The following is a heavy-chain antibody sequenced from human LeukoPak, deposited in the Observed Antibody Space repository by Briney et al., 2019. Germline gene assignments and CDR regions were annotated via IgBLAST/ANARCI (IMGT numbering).Heavy chain of an antibody. CDR2: IYHSGNT. CDR1: GGSFSASY. J-gene: IGHJ4*02. V-gene: IGHV4-34*01. D-gene: IGHD3-10*02. CDR3: ARGPQNVFDY. Sequence: PSGTLSLTCGVFGGSFSASYWSWIRQPPGKGLEWIGSIYHSGNTYYNPSLKSRVTISVDTAKNQFSLKLTSVTAADTAVYYCARGPQNVFDYWGQGALVTVSS.